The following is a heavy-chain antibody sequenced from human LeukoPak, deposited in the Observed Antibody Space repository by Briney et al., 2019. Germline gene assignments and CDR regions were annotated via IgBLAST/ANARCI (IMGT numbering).Heavy chain of an antibody. Sequence: GGSLRLSCAASGFTFSSYWMHWVRQAPGKGLVWVSRINSDGSSTSYADSVKGRFTISRDNAKNTLYLQMNSLRAEDTAVYYCARGYSGYRTCVDYWGQGTLVTVSS. D-gene: IGHD5-12*01. CDR2: INSDGSST. J-gene: IGHJ4*02. CDR1: GFTFSSYW. CDR3: ARGYSGYRTCVDY. V-gene: IGHV3-74*01.